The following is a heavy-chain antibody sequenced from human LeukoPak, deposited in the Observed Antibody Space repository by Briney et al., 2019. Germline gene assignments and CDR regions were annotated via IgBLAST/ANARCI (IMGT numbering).Heavy chain of an antibody. CDR2: IYYSGST. V-gene: IGHV4-59*08. D-gene: IGHD6-19*01. Sequence: SETLSLTCAVYGGSFSGYYWSWIRQPPGKGLEWIGYIYYSGSTNYNPSLKSRVTISVDTSKNQFSLKLSSVTAADTAVYYCARLHSSGWDFDYWGQGTLVTVSS. CDR1: GGSFSGYY. J-gene: IGHJ4*02. CDR3: ARLHSSGWDFDY.